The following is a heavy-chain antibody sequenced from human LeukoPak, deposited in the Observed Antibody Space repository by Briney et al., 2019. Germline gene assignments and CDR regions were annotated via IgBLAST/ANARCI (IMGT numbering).Heavy chain of an antibody. V-gene: IGHV3-21*01. Sequence: GGSLRLSCAASGFTFDDYAMSWVRQVPGKGLEWVSSISSSSSYIYYADSVKGRFTISRDNAKNSLYLQMNSLRAEDTAVYYCARVGYYDSSGFDYWGQGTLVTVSS. CDR1: GFTFDDYA. CDR2: ISSSSSYI. CDR3: ARVGYYDSSGFDY. J-gene: IGHJ4*02. D-gene: IGHD3-22*01.